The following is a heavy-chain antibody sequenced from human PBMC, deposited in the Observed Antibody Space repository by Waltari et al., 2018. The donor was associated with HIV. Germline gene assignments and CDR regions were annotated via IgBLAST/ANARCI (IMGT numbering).Heavy chain of an antibody. Sequence: QVQLVQSGAEVKKPGASVKVSCKASGYTFTSYDINWVRQATGQGLEWMGWMDPNSGNTGYAQKFQGRVTMTRNTSISTAYMELSSLRAEDTAVYYCARGMWNVVVTDDAFDIWGQGTMVTVSS. CDR1: GYTFTSYD. CDR3: ARGMWNVVVTDDAFDI. J-gene: IGHJ3*02. V-gene: IGHV1-8*01. CDR2: MDPNSGNT. D-gene: IGHD2-21*02.